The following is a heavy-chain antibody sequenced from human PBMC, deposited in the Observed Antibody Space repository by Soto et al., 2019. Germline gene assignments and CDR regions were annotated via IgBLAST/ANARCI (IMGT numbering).Heavy chain of an antibody. CDR3: ARPAAGTPYYYYYGMDV. V-gene: IGHV3-64*01. CDR2: ISSNGGST. Sequence: EVQLVESGGGLVQPGGSLRLSCAASGFTFSSYAMHWVRQAPGKGLEYVSAISSNGGSTYYANSVKGRFTISRDNSKTTLYLQMGSLRAEDMAVYYCARPAAGTPYYYYYGMDVWGQGTTVTVSS. CDR1: GFTFSSYA. J-gene: IGHJ6*02. D-gene: IGHD6-13*01.